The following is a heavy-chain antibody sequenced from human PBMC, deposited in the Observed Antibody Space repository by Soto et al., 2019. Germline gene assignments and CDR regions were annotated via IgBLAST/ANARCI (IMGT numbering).Heavy chain of an antibody. J-gene: IGHJ4*02. V-gene: IGHV3-30-3*01. D-gene: IGHD3-16*02. CDR2: ISYDGSDK. Sequence: PVGSLRLSCAASGFTFTTYPMHWVRQAPGKGLEWVAVISYDGSDKYYADSVKGRFTISRDNSEKTVYLQMNSLRPEDTALYYCASGRVTFGGVIGLFDYWGQGTAVTVSS. CDR3: ASGRVTFGGVIGLFDY. CDR1: GFTFTTYP.